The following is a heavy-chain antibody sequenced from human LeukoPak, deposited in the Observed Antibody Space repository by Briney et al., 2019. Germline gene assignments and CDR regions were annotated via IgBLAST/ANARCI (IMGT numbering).Heavy chain of an antibody. CDR3: ASTTDVRYYGMDV. CDR1: GYTFTGYY. V-gene: IGHV1-2*02. J-gene: IGHJ6*02. CDR2: INPNSGGT. Sequence: ASVKVSCKASGYTFTGYYMHWVRQAPGQGLEWMGWINPNSGGTNYAQKFQGRVTTTRNTSISTAYMELSSLRSEDTAVYYCASTTDVRYYGMDVWGQGTTVTVSS. D-gene: IGHD1-26*01.